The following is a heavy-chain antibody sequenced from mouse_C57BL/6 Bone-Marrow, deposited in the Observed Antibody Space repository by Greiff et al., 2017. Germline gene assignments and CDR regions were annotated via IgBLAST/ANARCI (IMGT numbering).Heavy chain of an antibody. CDR3: TRTLNNYGTNY. V-gene: IGHV14-2*01. Sequence: EVQLHQSGAELVKPGASVKLSCTASGFNINDYYIPWVKQRTEQGLEWIGRIDPEDGETKYAPKFQDKDTITADTSSNTADLQLSSLTSEDTAVYYFTRTLNNYGTNYWGRGNTLIVTA. CDR2: IDPEDGET. CDR1: GFNINDYY. J-gene: IGHJ2*01. D-gene: IGHD1-1*01.